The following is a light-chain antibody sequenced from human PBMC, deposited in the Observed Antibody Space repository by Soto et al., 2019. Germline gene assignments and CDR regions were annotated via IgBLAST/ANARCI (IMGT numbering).Light chain of an antibody. J-gene: IGKJ1*01. Sequence: DIQMTQSPSTLSASVGDRVTITCRASQSINTWLAWYQLKPGRAPKLLIYKASTLESGVSSRFSGSGSGTEFTLTISSLQPDDFATYYCQQYQTYSQFGQGTKLEIK. V-gene: IGKV1-5*03. CDR1: QSINTW. CDR3: QQYQTYSQ. CDR2: KAS.